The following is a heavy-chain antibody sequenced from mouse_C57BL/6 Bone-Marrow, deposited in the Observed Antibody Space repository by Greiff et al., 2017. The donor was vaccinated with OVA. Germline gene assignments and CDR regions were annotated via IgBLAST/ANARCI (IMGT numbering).Heavy chain of an antibody. J-gene: IGHJ3*01. Sequence: LVESGPELVKPGASVKISCKASGYSFTDYNMNWVKQSNGKSLEWIGVINPNYGTTSYNQKFKGKATLTVDQSSSTAYMQLNSLTSEDSAVYYCARGYGSSYPSWFAYWGQGTLVTVSA. CDR2: INPNYGTT. D-gene: IGHD1-1*01. CDR1: GYSFTDYN. CDR3: ARGYGSSYPSWFAY. V-gene: IGHV1-39*01.